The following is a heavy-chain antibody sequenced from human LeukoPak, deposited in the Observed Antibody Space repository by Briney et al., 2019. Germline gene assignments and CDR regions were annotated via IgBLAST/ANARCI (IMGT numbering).Heavy chain of an antibody. CDR2: IYYSGST. D-gene: IGHD3-9*01. Sequence: SETLSLTCTVSGGSISSYYWSWIRQPPGKGLEWIGYIYYSGSTNYNPSLKSRVTISVDTSKNQFSLKLSSVTAADTAVYYCARQATGNYYYYGMDVWGQGTTATVSS. V-gene: IGHV4-59*01. J-gene: IGHJ6*02. CDR3: ARQATGNYYYYGMDV. CDR1: GGSISSYY.